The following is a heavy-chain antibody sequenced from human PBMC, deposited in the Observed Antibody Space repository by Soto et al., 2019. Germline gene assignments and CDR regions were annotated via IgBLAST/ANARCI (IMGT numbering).Heavy chain of an antibody. Sequence: ASVKVSCKTSGYILTYYAIHWVRQAPGQRLEWMGWINGANGNTKYSQRFQDTVTFTRDTSASTAYMELSSLTSEDKAVYYCAREIGYGDFADWGQGTLVTVSS. CDR1: GYILTYYA. D-gene: IGHD2-21*02. CDR3: AREIGYGDFAD. V-gene: IGHV1-3*01. J-gene: IGHJ4*02. CDR2: INGANGNT.